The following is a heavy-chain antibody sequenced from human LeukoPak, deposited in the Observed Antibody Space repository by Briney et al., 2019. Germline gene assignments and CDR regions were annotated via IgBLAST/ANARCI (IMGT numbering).Heavy chain of an antibody. CDR1: GFTFSSYA. Sequence: GRSLRLSCAASGFTFSSYAMHWVRQAPGKGLEWVAVISYDGSNKYYADSMKGRFTISRDNSKNTLYLQMNSLRAEDTAVYYCARDHRIQLWYLFDYWGQGTLVTVSS. J-gene: IGHJ4*02. V-gene: IGHV3-30-3*01. D-gene: IGHD5-18*01. CDR3: ARDHRIQLWYLFDY. CDR2: ISYDGSNK.